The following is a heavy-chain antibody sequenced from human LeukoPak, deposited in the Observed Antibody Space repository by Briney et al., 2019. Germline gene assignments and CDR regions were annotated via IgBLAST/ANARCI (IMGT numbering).Heavy chain of an antibody. J-gene: IGHJ4*02. Sequence: SQTLSLTCTVPGGSISSGGYYWSWIRQHPGKGLEWIGYIYYSGSTYYNPSLKSRVTISVDTSKNQFSLKLSSVTAADTAVYYCAREERWLQSFDYWGQGTLVTVSS. CDR1: GGSISSGGYY. V-gene: IGHV4-31*03. D-gene: IGHD5-24*01. CDR3: AREERWLQSFDY. CDR2: IYYSGST.